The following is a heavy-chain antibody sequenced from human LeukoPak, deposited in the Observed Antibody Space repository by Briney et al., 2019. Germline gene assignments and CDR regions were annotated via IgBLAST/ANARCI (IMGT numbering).Heavy chain of an antibody. CDR2: IYYSGST. Sequence: SETLSLTCTVSGGSISSYYWSWIRQPPGKGLEWIGYIYYSGSTNYNPSLKSRVTISVDRSKNQFSLKLSSVTAADTAVYYCARSAITGTTSWFDPWGQGTLVTVSS. V-gene: IGHV4-59*12. CDR1: GGSISSYY. CDR3: ARSAITGTTSWFDP. J-gene: IGHJ5*02. D-gene: IGHD1-7*01.